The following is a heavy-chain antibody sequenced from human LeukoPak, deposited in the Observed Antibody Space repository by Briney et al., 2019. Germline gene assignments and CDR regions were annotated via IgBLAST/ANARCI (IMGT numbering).Heavy chain of an antibody. CDR1: GGSISSGDYY. V-gene: IGHV4-30-4*08. Sequence: SQTLSLTCTVSGGSISSGDYYWSWIRQPPGKGLEWIGYIYYSGNTYYNPSLKSRVTISVDTSKNQFSLKLSSVTAADTAVYYCARPYAGIGDAFDIWGQGTMVTVSS. CDR2: IYYSGNT. CDR3: ARPYAGIGDAFDI. J-gene: IGHJ3*02. D-gene: IGHD2-8*01.